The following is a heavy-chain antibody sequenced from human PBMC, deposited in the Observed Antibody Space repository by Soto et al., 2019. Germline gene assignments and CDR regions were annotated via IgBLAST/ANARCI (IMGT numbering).Heavy chain of an antibody. Sequence: QVQLQESGPGLVKPSETLSLTCAVSGDSISSYQWSWIRQLPGKGLEWIGYAHYSGSTNYNPSLKSRVTLSVDTSKNQFSLRLSSVTAADTAMYFCVRGRRITAAGGSYRGMDVWGQGATVTVSS. V-gene: IGHV4-59*01. CDR2: AHYSGST. D-gene: IGHD6-13*01. CDR1: GDSISSYQ. J-gene: IGHJ6*02. CDR3: VRGRRITAAGGSYRGMDV.